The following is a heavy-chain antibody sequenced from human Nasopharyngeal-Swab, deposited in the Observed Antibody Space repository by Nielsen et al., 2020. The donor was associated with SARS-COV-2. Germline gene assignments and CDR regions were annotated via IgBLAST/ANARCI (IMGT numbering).Heavy chain of an antibody. CDR3: AREILRFLEWLLPDAFDI. CDR2: IIPILGIA. D-gene: IGHD3-3*01. J-gene: IGHJ3*02. CDR1: GGTFRSYA. V-gene: IGHV1-69*10. Sequence: SVTVSYKASGGTFRSYAISWVRQAPGQGLEWMGGIIPILGIANYAQKFQGRVTITADKSTSTAYMELSSLRSEDTAVYYCAREILRFLEWLLPDAFDIWGQGTMVTVSS.